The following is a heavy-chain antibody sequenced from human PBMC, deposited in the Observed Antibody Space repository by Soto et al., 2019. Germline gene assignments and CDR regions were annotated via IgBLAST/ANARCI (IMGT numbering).Heavy chain of an antibody. CDR2: ISAYNGNT. J-gene: IGHJ4*02. D-gene: IGHD2-15*01. CDR1: GYTFTSYG. Sequence: ASVKVSCKASGYTFTSYGISWVRQAPGQGLEWMGWISAYNGNTNYAQKLQGRVTMTTDTSTSTAYMELRSLRSDDTPVYYCARGSRYCSGGSCYPTDYWGQGTLVTVSS. CDR3: ARGSRYCSGGSCYPTDY. V-gene: IGHV1-18*01.